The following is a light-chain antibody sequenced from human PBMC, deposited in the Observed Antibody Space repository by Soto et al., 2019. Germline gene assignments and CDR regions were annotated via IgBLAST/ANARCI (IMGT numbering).Light chain of an antibody. V-gene: IGLV2-23*01. CDR3: CSYAGSSTWV. Sequence: QSALTQPASVSGSPGQSITISCTRTSSDVGSYNFVSWYQQHPGKAPKLMIYEGSKRPSGVSNRFSGSKSGNTASLTISGLQAEDEADYYCCSYAGSSTWVFGTGTKVTVL. CDR2: EGS. J-gene: IGLJ1*01. CDR1: SSDVGSYNF.